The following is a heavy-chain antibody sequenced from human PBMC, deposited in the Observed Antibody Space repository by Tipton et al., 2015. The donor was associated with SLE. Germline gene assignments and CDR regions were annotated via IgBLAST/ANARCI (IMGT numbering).Heavy chain of an antibody. J-gene: IGHJ4*02. CDR3: AREHYDFWSGSYYFDY. CDR1: GGSISSSSYY. D-gene: IGHD3-3*01. CDR2: IYYSGST. V-gene: IGHV4-61*05. Sequence: TLSLTCTVSGGSISSSSYYWGWIRQPPGKGLEWIGYIYYSGSTNYNPSLKSRVTISVDTSKNQFSLKLSSVTAADTAVYYCAREHYDFWSGSYYFDYWGQGTLVTVSS.